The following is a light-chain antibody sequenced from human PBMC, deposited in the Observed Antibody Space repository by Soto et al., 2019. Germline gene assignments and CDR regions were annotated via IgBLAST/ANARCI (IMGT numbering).Light chain of an antibody. CDR2: AAS. V-gene: IGKV1-39*01. Sequence: DIPMTQSPSSLSASVGDSVTITCRASQSISNYLNWYQQKPGKAPKLLVYAASSLQSGVPSRFSGRGSGTDFTLTISSLQPEDFATYYCQQSYSTPFTFGPGTKVDIK. CDR3: QQSYSTPFT. J-gene: IGKJ3*01. CDR1: QSISNY.